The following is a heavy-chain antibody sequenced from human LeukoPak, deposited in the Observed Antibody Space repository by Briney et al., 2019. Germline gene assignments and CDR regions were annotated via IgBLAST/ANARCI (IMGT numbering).Heavy chain of an antibody. Sequence: ASVKVSCKASGFTFTSSAVQWVRQARGQRLEWIGWIVVGSGNTNYAQKFQERVTITRDMSTSTAYMELSSLRSEDTAVYYCAADDPVDYYDSSGYPVFDYWGQGTLVTVSS. CDR3: AADDPVDYYDSSGYPVFDY. V-gene: IGHV1-58*01. D-gene: IGHD3-22*01. CDR1: GFTFTSSA. J-gene: IGHJ4*02. CDR2: IVVGSGNT.